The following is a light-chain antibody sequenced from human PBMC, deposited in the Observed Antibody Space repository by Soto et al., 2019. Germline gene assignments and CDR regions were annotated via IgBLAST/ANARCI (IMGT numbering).Light chain of an antibody. CDR1: GFNIGNNS. CDR3: ATWDDSLDDPV. V-gene: IGLV1-44*01. CDR2: RND. Sequence: QSAVTQPPSASGTPGQRVTISCSGSGFNIGNNSVNWYQQFPGRAPKLLIYRNDQRPAGVPDRYSGSKSGTSASLAISGLQSEDEADYYCATWDDSLDDPVFGGGTKLTVL. J-gene: IGLJ2*01.